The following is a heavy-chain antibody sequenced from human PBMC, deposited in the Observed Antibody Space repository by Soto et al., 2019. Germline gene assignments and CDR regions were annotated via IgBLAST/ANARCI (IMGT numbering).Heavy chain of an antibody. CDR3: VKYTVTEDLGES. CDR1: GFTFSSYA. Sequence: EVQLLESGGDVVRPGGSLSLSCEASGFTFSSYAMGWVRQAPGKGLEWVAGVSRAGTYTFYADSVRGRFSISRDNSRDTVDLYMNALRGDDTAVYFCVKYTVTEDLGESWGQGTLVSVSS. D-gene: IGHD3-16*01. CDR2: VSRAGTYT. J-gene: IGHJ5*02. V-gene: IGHV3-23*01.